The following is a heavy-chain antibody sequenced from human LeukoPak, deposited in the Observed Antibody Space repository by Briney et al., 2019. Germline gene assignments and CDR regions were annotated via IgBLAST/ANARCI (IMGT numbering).Heavy chain of an antibody. CDR1: GGSISSGGYY. D-gene: IGHD3-22*01. J-gene: IGHJ4*02. CDR3: ARAADYDSSGYYFLHYFDY. Sequence: SQTLSLTCTVSGGSISSGGYYWSWIRQHPGKGLEWIGYIYYSGSTYYNPSLKSRVTISVDTSKNQFSLKLSSVTAADTAAYYCARAADYDSSGYYFLHYFDYWGQGTLVTVSS. CDR2: IYYSGST. V-gene: IGHV4-31*03.